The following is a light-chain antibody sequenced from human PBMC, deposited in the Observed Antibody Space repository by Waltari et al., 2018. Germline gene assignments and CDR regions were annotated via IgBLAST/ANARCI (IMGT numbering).Light chain of an antibody. CDR3: SSYAGSNRV. Sequence: QSALTQPPSASGSLGQSVTISCTGISSDVGGYVSVSWYQQHPGQAPQVIIYEVNKRPSGVPGRFSGSRSGNTASLTVSGLQAEDEADYYCSSYAGSNRVFGGGTRLTVL. CDR1: SSDVGGYVS. CDR2: EVN. V-gene: IGLV2-8*01. J-gene: IGLJ3*02.